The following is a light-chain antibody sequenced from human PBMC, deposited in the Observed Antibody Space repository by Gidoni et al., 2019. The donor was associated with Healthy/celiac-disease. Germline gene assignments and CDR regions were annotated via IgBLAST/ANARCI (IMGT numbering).Light chain of an antibody. CDR2: GYN. CDR1: SSNIGAGYD. V-gene: IGLV1-40*01. Sequence: QSVLTQPPSVSGAPGQRVTIPCTGSSSNIGAGYDVHWYQQLPGTAPKLLIYGYNNRPSGVPDRFSGSKSGTSASLAITGLQAEDEADYYCQSYDSSLSAVVFGGGTKLTVL. CDR3: QSYDSSLSAVV. J-gene: IGLJ2*01.